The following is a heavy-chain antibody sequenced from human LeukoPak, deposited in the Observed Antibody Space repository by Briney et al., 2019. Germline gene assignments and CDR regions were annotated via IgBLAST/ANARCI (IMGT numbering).Heavy chain of an antibody. CDR1: GFTFSSYG. CDR3: ARVGGYNSYFDY. D-gene: IGHD5-24*01. V-gene: IGHV3-30*02. Sequence: AGGSLRLSCAASGFTFSSYGMHWVRQAPGKGLEWVAFIRYDGSNKYYADSVKGRFTISRDNSKNTLYLQMNSLRAEDTAVYYCARVGGYNSYFDYWGQGSLVTVSP. CDR2: IRYDGSNK. J-gene: IGHJ4*02.